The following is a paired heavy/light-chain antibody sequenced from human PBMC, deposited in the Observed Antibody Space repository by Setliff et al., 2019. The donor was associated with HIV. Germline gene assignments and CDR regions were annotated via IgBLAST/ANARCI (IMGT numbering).Light chain of an antibody. V-gene: IGKV1-39*01. CDR1: QSISSY. J-gene: IGKJ1*01. Sequence: DIQMTQSPSSLSASVGDRVTITCRASQSISSYLNWYQQKPGKAPNLLIYAASSLQSGVPSRFSGSGSGTDFTLTISSLQPEDFATYYCQQSYSTPRTFGQGTKVEIK. CDR2: AAS. CDR3: QQSYSTPRT.
Heavy chain of an antibody. CDR2: INHSGST. D-gene: IGHD5-18*01. V-gene: IGHV4-34*01. CDR1: GGSFSGYY. J-gene: IGHJ6*02. CDR3: ARQALNTAMARINYYYYYGMDV. Sequence: QVQLQQWGAGLLKPSETLSLTCAVYGGSFSGYYWSWIRQPPGKGLEWIGEINHSGSTNYNPSLESRVTISVDTSKNQFSLNLRSVTAAETAVYYCARQALNTAMARINYYYYYGMDVWGQGTTVTVSS.